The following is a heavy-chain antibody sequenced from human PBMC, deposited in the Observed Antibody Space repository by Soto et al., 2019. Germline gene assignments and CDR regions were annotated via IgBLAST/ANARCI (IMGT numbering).Heavy chain of an antibody. V-gene: IGHV3-48*02. Sequence: GGSLRLSCAASGFTFSSYSMNWVRQAPGKGLEWVSYISSSSSIIYYADSVKGRFTISRDNAKNSLYLQMNSLRDEDTAVYYCAREAPAYYDSSGYYSGFDYWGQGT. CDR2: ISSSSSII. CDR1: GFTFSSYS. CDR3: AREAPAYYDSSGYYSGFDY. D-gene: IGHD3-22*01. J-gene: IGHJ4*02.